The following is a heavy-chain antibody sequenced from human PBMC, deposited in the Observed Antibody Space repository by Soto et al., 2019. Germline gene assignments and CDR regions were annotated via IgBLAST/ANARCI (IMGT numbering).Heavy chain of an antibody. D-gene: IGHD5-18*01. V-gene: IGHV4-34*01. CDR1: GGSFSGYY. CDR3: ARGGYSYGQPNWFDP. J-gene: IGHJ5*02. Sequence: PSETLSLTCAVYGGSFSGYYWSWIRQPPGKGLEWIGEIIHTGSTNYNPSLKSRVTISIDTSKKQFSLKLSSVTAADTAVYYCARGGYSYGQPNWFDPWGPGTLVTVSS. CDR2: IIHTGST.